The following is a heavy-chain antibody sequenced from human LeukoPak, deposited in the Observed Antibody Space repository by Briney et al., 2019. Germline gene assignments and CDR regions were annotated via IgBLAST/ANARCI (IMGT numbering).Heavy chain of an antibody. CDR1: GFSLSTTGVG. V-gene: IGHV2-5*01. CDR3: AHRRTGGNYFDY. D-gene: IGHD1-1*01. J-gene: IGHJ4*02. CDR2: IYWNDDK. Sequence: ESGPTLANPTQTLTLTCTFSGFSLSTTGVGVGWIRQPPGKALEWLALIYWNDDKRYSPSLKSRLTITKDTSKNQVVLTMTNMDPVDTATYYCAHRRTGGNYFDYWGQGTLVTASS.